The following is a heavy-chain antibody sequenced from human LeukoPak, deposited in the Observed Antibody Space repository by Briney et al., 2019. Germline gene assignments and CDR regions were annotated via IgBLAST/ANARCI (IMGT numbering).Heavy chain of an antibody. CDR2: IRYDGSNK. J-gene: IGHJ4*02. D-gene: IGHD1-26*01. Sequence: GGSLRLSCAASGFTFSSYGMHWVRLAPGKGLEWVAFIRYDGSNKYYADSVKGRFTISGDNSKNTLYLQMNSLRAEDTAVYYCAKDWEIALDYWGQGTLVTVSS. CDR1: GFTFSSYG. V-gene: IGHV3-30*02. CDR3: AKDWEIALDY.